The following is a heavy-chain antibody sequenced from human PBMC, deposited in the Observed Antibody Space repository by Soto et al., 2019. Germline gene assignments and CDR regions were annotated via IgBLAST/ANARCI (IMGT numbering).Heavy chain of an antibody. CDR1: GFTFSSYA. CDR2: ISGSGGST. CDR3: AKDRSGSWHHPWRFDP. D-gene: IGHD6-13*01. J-gene: IGHJ5*02. V-gene: IGHV3-23*01. Sequence: VGSLRLSCAASGFTFSSYAMSWVRQAPGKGLEWVSAISGSGGSTYYADSVKGRFTISRDNSKNTLYLQMNSLRAEDTTVYYCAKDRSGSWHHPWRFDPWGQGTLVTVSS.